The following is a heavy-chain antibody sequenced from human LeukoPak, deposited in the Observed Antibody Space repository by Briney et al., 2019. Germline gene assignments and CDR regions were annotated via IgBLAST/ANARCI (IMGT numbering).Heavy chain of an antibody. J-gene: IGHJ4*02. CDR3: ARVIAAAGIDY. CDR1: GFTFSSYS. CDR2: ISSSSSYI. Sequence: GGSLRLSCAASGFTFSSYSMNWVRQAPGKGLEWVSSISSSSSYIYYADSVKGRFTISRDNPKNSLYLQMHSLRAEDTAVYYCARVIAAAGIDYWGQGTLVTVSS. V-gene: IGHV3-21*01. D-gene: IGHD6-13*01.